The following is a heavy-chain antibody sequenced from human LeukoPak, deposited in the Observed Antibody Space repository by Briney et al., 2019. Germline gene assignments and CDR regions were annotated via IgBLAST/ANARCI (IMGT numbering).Heavy chain of an antibody. V-gene: IGHV4-59*01. CDR3: ARILTIFGVVSKFDY. CDR1: GVSISSYY. Sequence: SEALSLTCTVAGVSISSYYWSWIRQTHGKGLEWIGYFHNGGGIHYSPSLLGRATISAETSKNQFSLSLSSVTAADTAVYYCARILTIFGVVSKFDYWGQGALVTVSS. J-gene: IGHJ4*02. CDR2: FHNGGGI. D-gene: IGHD3-3*01.